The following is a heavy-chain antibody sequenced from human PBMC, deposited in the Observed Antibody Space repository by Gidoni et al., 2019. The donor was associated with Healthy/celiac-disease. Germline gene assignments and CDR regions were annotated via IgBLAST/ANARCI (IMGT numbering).Heavy chain of an antibody. CDR1: GYTFTSYA. CDR3: ARGGVGYYDSSGYPGGY. D-gene: IGHD3-22*01. Sequence: QVQLVQSGAEVKKPGASVKVSCKASGYTFTSYAMHWVRQAPGQRLEWMGWINAGNGNTKYSQKFQGRVTITRDTSASTAYMELSSLRSEDTAVYYCARGGVGYYDSSGYPGGYWGQGTLVTVSS. V-gene: IGHV1-3*01. CDR2: INAGNGNT. J-gene: IGHJ4*02.